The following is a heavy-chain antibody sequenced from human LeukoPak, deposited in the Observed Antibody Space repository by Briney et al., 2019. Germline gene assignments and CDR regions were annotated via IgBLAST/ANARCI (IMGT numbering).Heavy chain of an antibody. CDR2: ITAGGGTT. V-gene: IGHV3-23*01. CDR1: GFMFSHYA. CDR3: AKRESGYYNS. Sequence: GGSLRLSCAASGFMFSHYAMSWVRQPPGKGLEWVSGITAGGGTTDYPDSVKGRFTIPRDNSRNMVYLQMNSLRGEDTAVYYCAKRESGYYNSWSQGTLVIVSS. J-gene: IGHJ5*02. D-gene: IGHD5-12*01.